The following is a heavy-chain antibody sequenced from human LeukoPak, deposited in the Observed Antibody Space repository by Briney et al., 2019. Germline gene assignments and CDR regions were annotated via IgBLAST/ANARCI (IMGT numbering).Heavy chain of an antibody. J-gene: IGHJ4*02. CDR2: ISPISGTT. Sequence: VASVKVSCKASGGTFNSYTITWVRQAPGQGLEWMGGISPISGTTNYAQKFQGRVTITMDESTSTAYMELSSLRSEDTAAYYCATPPTGTTTTGEYYFDYWGQGALVTVSS. CDR3: ATPPTGTTTTGEYYFDY. V-gene: IGHV1-69*05. CDR1: GGTFNSYT. D-gene: IGHD1-1*01.